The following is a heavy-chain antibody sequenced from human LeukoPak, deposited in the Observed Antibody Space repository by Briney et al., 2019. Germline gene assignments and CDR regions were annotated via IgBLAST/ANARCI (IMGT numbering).Heavy chain of an antibody. CDR2: IRYDGSNK. Sequence: QPGGSLRLSCAASGFTFSSYGMHWVRQAPGKGLEWVAFIRYDGSNKYYADSVKGRFTTSRDNSKSTLYLQMNSLRAEDTAVYYCAKVDENYSSSTYFDYWGQGTLVTVSS. D-gene: IGHD6-6*01. V-gene: IGHV3-30*02. J-gene: IGHJ4*02. CDR3: AKVDENYSSSTYFDY. CDR1: GFTFSSYG.